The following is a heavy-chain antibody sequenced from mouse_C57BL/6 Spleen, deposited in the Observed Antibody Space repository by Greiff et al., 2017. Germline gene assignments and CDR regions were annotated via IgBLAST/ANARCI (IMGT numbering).Heavy chain of an antibody. Sequence: VQLQQSGPELVKPGASVKISCKASGYAFSSSWMNWVKQRPGKGLEWIGRIYPGDGDTNYNGKFKGKATLTADKSSSTAYMQLSSLTSEDSAVYFCAREILRYYFDYWGQGTTLTVSS. CDR1: GYAFSSSW. CDR2: IYPGDGDT. CDR3: AREILRYYFDY. D-gene: IGHD1-1*01. V-gene: IGHV1-82*01. J-gene: IGHJ2*01.